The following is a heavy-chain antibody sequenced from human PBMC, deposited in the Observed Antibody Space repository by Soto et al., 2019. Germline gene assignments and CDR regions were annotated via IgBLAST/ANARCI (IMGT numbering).Heavy chain of an antibody. CDR2: IYYSGST. D-gene: IGHD4-4*01. Sequence: QLQLQESGPGLVKPSETLSLTCTVSGGSISSSSYYWGWIRQPPGKGLEWIGSIYYSGSTYYNPSLKSRVTISVDTSKNQFSLKLSSVTAADTAVYYCARRTVTTSPPFDYWGQGTLVTVSS. V-gene: IGHV4-39*01. J-gene: IGHJ4*02. CDR1: GGSISSSSYY. CDR3: ARRTVTTSPPFDY.